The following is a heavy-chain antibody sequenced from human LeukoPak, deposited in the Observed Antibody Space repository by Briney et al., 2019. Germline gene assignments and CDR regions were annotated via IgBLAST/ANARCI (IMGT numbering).Heavy chain of an antibody. CDR1: GFTFSSYA. CDR2: ISGSGGST. D-gene: IGHD3-10*01. J-gene: IGHJ4*02. Sequence: GGSLRLSCAASGFTFSSYAMSWVRQAPGKGLEWVSAISGSGGSTYYADSVKGRFTISRDNSRNTLYLQMNSLRAEDTAVYYCAKDRDYYGSGTYSVFDYWGQGTLVTVSS. CDR3: AKDRDYYGSGTYSVFDY. V-gene: IGHV3-23*01.